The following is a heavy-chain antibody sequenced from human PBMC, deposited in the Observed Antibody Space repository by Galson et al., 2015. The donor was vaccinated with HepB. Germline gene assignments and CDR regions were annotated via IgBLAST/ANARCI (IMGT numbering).Heavy chain of an antibody. CDR1: GFTFSSYG. CDR2: IWYDGSNR. CDR3: ARDRDDRWSDSYYYYYYGMDV. Sequence: SLRLSCAASGFTFSSYGMHWVRQVPGKGLEWVAAIWYDGSNRNYADSVKGRFTISRDDSKNTVYLQMHSLRAEDTAVYYCARDRDDRWSDSYYYYYYGMDVWGQGTTVTVSS. J-gene: IGHJ6*02. D-gene: IGHD3-22*01. V-gene: IGHV3-33*01.